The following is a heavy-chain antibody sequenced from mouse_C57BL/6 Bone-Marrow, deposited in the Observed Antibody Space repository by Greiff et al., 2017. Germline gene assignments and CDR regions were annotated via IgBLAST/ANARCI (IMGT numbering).Heavy chain of an antibody. D-gene: IGHD2-3*01. CDR3: ASKGGWDDVYAMDY. Sequence: VMLVESGAELARPGASVKLSCKASGYTFTSYGISWVKQRTGQGLEWIGEIYPRSGNTYYNEKFKGKATLTADKSSSTAYMELRSLTSEDSAVYFCASKGGWDDVYAMDYWGQGTSVTVSS. J-gene: IGHJ4*01. CDR1: GYTFTSYG. V-gene: IGHV1-81*01. CDR2: IYPRSGNT.